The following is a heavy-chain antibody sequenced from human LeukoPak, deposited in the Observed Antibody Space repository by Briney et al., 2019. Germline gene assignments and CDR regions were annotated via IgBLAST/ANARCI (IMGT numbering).Heavy chain of an antibody. CDR1: GFTFSSYA. CDR2: ISGSGGST. Sequence: GGSLTLSCAASGFTFSSYAMRWVRQAPGKGLEWVSAISGSGGSTFYADSVKGRFTISIDNSKNSLYLQMSSLRAEDTVVYYCAKHWYWVYDAFDIWGQGTMVTVSS. J-gene: IGHJ3*02. D-gene: IGHD2-8*02. CDR3: AKHWYWVYDAFDI. V-gene: IGHV3-23*01.